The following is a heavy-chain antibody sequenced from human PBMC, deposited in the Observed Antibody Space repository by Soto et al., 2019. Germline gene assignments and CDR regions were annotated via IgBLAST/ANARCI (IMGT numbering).Heavy chain of an antibody. D-gene: IGHD6-13*01. Sequence: SETLSLTCTVSGGSISSSSYYWGWIRQPPGKGLEWIGSIYYSGSTYYNPSLKSRVTISVDTSKNQFSLKLSSVTAADTAVYYCLRAAGRYYYYYIDVRAKRTTVTGSS. CDR2: IYYSGST. CDR3: LRAAGRYYYYYIDV. V-gene: IGHV4-39*01. J-gene: IGHJ6*03. CDR1: GGSISSSSYY.